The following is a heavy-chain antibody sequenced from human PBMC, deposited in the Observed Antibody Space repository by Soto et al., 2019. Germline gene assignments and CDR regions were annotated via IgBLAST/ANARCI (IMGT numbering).Heavy chain of an antibody. V-gene: IGHV1-69*02. CDR3: ARGSYDYVWGSYRAAYYYYGMDV. J-gene: IGHJ6*02. Sequence: QVQLVQSGAEVKKPGSSVKVSCKASGGTFSSYTISWVRQAPGQGLEWMGRIIPILGIANYAQKFQGRVTITADKSTSKAYMELSSLRSEDTAVYYCARGSYDYVWGSYRAAYYYYGMDVWGQGTTVTVSS. CDR2: IIPILGIA. D-gene: IGHD3-16*02. CDR1: GGTFSSYT.